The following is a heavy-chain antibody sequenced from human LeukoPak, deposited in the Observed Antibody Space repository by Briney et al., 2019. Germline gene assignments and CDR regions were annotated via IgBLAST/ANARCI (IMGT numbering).Heavy chain of an antibody. CDR3: ARGKRGLLWFGETHRGNGYYGMDV. CDR1: GGSFSGYY. CDR2: INHSGRT. D-gene: IGHD3-10*01. J-gene: IGHJ6*01. V-gene: IGHV4-34*01. Sequence: SETLSLTCAVYGGSFSGYYWSWIRQPPGKGLEWIGEINHSGRTNYNPSLKSRVTISVDTSKNQFSLKLSSVTAADTAVYYCARGKRGLLWFGETHRGNGYYGMDVWGQGTTVTVSS.